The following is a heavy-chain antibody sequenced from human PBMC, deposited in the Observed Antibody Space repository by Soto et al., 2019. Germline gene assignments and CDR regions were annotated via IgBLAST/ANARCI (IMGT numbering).Heavy chain of an antibody. D-gene: IGHD4-17*01. J-gene: IGHJ6*02. Sequence: GESLKISCNGSGYIFTSYWISWVRQMPGKGLEWMGRIDPSGSYTNYSPSFQGHVTISADKSISTAYLQWSSLKASDTAMYYCTRGALRDYYYGMDVWGQGTTVTVSS. V-gene: IGHV5-10-1*01. CDR1: GYIFTSYW. CDR3: TRGALRDYYYGMDV. CDR2: IDPSGSYT.